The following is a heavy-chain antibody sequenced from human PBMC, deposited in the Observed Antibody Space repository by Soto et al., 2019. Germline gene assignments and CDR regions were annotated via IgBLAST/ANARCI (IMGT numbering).Heavy chain of an antibody. Sequence: PGGALRLSCAASGFTFSRYSMNWVRQAPGKGLEWVSSISSSSSYIYYADSVKGRFTISRDNAKNSLYLQMNSLRAEDTAVYYCARVPIVGAKGGFDYWGQGTLVTVSS. CDR1: GFTFSRYS. CDR2: ISSSSSYI. CDR3: ARVPIVGAKGGFDY. V-gene: IGHV3-21*01. J-gene: IGHJ4*02. D-gene: IGHD1-26*01.